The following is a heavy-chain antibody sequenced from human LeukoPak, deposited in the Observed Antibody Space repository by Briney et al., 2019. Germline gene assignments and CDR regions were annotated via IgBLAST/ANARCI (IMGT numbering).Heavy chain of an antibody. CDR1: GYTFTSYY. J-gene: IGHJ4*02. CDR3: AREGDSSVVVAANSLYFDY. V-gene: IGHV1-46*01. CDR2: INPSGGST. Sequence: VASVKVSCKASGYTFTSYYMHWVRQAPGQGLVWMGIINPSGGSTSYAEKFQGRVTMTRDMSTSTVYMELSSLRSEDTAVYYCAREGDSSVVVAANSLYFDYWGQGTLVTVSS. D-gene: IGHD2-15*01.